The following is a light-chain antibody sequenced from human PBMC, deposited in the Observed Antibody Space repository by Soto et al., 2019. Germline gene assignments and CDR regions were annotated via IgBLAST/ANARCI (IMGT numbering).Light chain of an antibody. CDR1: SSIGSS. CDR3: LQTYRTPYT. V-gene: IGKV1-39*01. J-gene: IGKJ2*01. Sequence: DIQMTQSPPSLSASVGDRVTITCRASSSIGSSLGWYQQKPGKAPRLLIHTASSLQSGVPSRFSGSGSGTDFTLTISSLQPEDVAIYSCLQTYRTPYTFGQGTKLENK. CDR2: TAS.